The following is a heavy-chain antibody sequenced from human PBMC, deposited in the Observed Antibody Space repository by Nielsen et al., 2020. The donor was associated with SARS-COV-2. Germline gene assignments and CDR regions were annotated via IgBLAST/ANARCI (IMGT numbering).Heavy chain of an antibody. J-gene: IGHJ4*02. CDR2: ISGRGGNT. D-gene: IGHD5-18*01. Sequence: GGSLRLSCAASGFTFSSYAMHWVRQAPGKGLEWVSAISGRGGNTFYADSVKGRFTISRDNSKSTLYLQMNSLSAEDTAIYYCAKSDGGYSYGYPDYWGQGTLVTVSS. CDR1: GFTFSSYA. V-gene: IGHV3-23*01. CDR3: AKSDGGYSYGYPDY.